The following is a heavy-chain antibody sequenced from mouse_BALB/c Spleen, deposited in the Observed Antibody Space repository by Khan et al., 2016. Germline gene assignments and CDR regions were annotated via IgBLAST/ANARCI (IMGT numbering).Heavy chain of an antibody. CDR1: GDSITSGY. D-gene: IGHD2-1*01. CDR3: ARWDGNYGYYAMDY. CDR2: ISYSGST. V-gene: IGHV3-8*02. Sequence: EVQLVESGPSLVKPSQTLSLTRSVTGDSITSGYWNWIRKFPGNKLEYMGYISYSGSTYYNPSLKSRISITRDTSKNQYYLQLNSVTTEDTATYXCARWDGNYGYYAMDYWGQGTSVTVSS. J-gene: IGHJ4*01.